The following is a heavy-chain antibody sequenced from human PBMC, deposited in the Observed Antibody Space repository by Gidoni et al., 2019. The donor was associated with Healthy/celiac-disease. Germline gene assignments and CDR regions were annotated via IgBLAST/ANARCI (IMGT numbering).Heavy chain of an antibody. CDR2: IWYDGSNK. CDR1: GFTFSSYG. CDR3: ARVRYDSSGYYPFDY. D-gene: IGHD3-22*01. J-gene: IGHJ4*02. V-gene: IGHV3-33*08. Sequence: QVQLVESGGGVVQPGRSLRLSCAASGFTFSSYGMHWVRQAPGKGLEWVAVIWYDGSNKYYADSVKGRFTISRDNSKNTLYLQMNSLRAEDTAVYYCARVRYDSSGYYPFDYWGQGTLVTVSS.